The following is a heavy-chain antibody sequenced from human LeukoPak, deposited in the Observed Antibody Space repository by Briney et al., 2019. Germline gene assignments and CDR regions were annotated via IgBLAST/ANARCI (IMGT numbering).Heavy chain of an antibody. CDR1: GGSISSYY. D-gene: IGHD6-13*01. J-gene: IGHJ4*02. CDR2: IYYSGST. CDR3: ARRSAAGTVDY. Sequence: PSETLSLTCTVSGGSISSYYWSWIRQPPGKGLEWIGYIYYSGSTNYNPSLKSRVTISVDTSKNQFSLKLSSVTAVDTAVYYCARRSAAGTVDYWGQGTLVTVSS. V-gene: IGHV4-59*01.